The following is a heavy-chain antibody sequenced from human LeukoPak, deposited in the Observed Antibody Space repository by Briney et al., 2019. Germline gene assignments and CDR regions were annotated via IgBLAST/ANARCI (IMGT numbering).Heavy chain of an antibody. CDR1: GFTFSGSA. CDR2: IRSKANSYAT. J-gene: IGHJ4*02. CDR3: VRQLYSSGWFYFDS. D-gene: IGHD6-19*01. V-gene: IGHV3-73*01. Sequence: GGSLRLSCAASGFTFSGSAIHWVRQASGKGLEWVGRIRSKANSYATEYAASVEGRFTVSRDDSKGTAYLQRNSLKTEDTAVYYCVRQLYSSGWFYFDSWGQGTLVTVSS.